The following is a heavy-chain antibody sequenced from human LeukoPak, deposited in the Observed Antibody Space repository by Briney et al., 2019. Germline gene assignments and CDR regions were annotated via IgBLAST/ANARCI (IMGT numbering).Heavy chain of an antibody. J-gene: IGHJ6*03. Sequence: ASVKVSCKASGYTFTSYDINWVRQATGQGLEWMGWMNPNSGNTGYAQKFQGRVTMTRDTSISTAYMELSRLRSDDTAVYYCARETSSSWYYYYYMDVWGKGTTVTISS. CDR3: ARETSSSWYYYYYMDV. CDR2: MNPNSGNT. D-gene: IGHD6-13*01. V-gene: IGHV1-8*01. CDR1: GYTFTSYD.